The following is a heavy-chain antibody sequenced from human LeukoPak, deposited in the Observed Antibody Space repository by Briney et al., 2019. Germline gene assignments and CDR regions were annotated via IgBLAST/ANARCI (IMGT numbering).Heavy chain of an antibody. CDR2: IRYDGSNK. CDR3: AKDVTYYYDSSGYWGPQTYYYYYMDV. D-gene: IGHD3-22*01. J-gene: IGHJ6*03. Sequence: GGSLRLSCAASGFTFSSYGMHWVRQAPGKGLEWVAFIRYDGSNKYYADSVKGRFTISRDNSKNTLYLQMNSLRAEDTAVYYCAKDVTYYYDSSGYWGPQTYYYYYMDVWGKGTTVTISS. CDR1: GFTFSSYG. V-gene: IGHV3-30*02.